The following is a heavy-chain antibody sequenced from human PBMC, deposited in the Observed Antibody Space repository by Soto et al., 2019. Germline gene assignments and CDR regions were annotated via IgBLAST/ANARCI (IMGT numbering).Heavy chain of an antibody. V-gene: IGHV3-72*01. J-gene: IGHJ5*02. CDR1: GFSFSSCY. CDR3: ARNDLGWFVP. Sequence: XEWLRLSCAASGFSFSSCYVEWVRQAAGEGPGCVARDRHSHKNYVTEYAASVRSRFTMSRDDSQSSLFLKMNNLKTDDTAVYYCARNDLGWFVPWGQGTLVIVS. CDR2: DRHSHKNYVT. D-gene: IGHD3-16*01.